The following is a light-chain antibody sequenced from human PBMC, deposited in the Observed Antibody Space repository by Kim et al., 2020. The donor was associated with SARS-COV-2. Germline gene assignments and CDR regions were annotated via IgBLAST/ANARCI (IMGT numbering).Light chain of an antibody. J-gene: IGLJ2*01. CDR2: DVS. CDR3: SSYTSSTTLV. CDR1: SSDGGGYNY. V-gene: IGLV2-14*03. Sequence: SIPIACTGTSSDGGGYNYVSWYQQHPGKAPKLMIYDVSNRPSGVSNRFSGSKSGNTASLTISGLQAEDEADYYCSSYTSSTTLVFGGGTQLTVL.